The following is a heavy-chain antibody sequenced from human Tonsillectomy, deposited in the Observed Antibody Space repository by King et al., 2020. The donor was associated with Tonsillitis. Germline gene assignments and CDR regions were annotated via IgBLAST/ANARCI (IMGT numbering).Heavy chain of an antibody. D-gene: IGHD6-6*01. Sequence: VQLVESGGGVVQPGRSLRLSCAASGLTFSSYGMHWVRQAPGKGLEWVAVIWYDGSNKYYADSVKGRFTISRDNSKNTLYLQMNSLRAEDTAVYYCARDYLGQLVDYWGQGTLVTVSS. J-gene: IGHJ4*02. CDR2: IWYDGSNK. CDR3: ARDYLGQLVDY. CDR1: GLTFSSYG. V-gene: IGHV3-33*08.